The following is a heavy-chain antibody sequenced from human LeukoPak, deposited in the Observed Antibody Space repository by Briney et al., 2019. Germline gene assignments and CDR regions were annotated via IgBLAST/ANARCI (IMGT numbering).Heavy chain of an antibody. CDR3: ARSSSTPWYFDL. Sequence: EASVKVSCKASGYTFTSYGISWVRQAPGQGLEWMGWISAYNGNTNYAQKLQGRVTMTTDTSTSTAYMELRSLRSDDTAVCYCARSSSTPWYFDLWGRGTLVTVSS. CDR2: ISAYNGNT. J-gene: IGHJ2*01. D-gene: IGHD2-2*01. CDR1: GYTFTSYG. V-gene: IGHV1-18*04.